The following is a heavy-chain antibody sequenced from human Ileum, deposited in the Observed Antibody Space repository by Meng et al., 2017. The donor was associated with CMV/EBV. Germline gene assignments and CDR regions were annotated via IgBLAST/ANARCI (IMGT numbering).Heavy chain of an antibody. V-gene: IGHV4-31*02. D-gene: IGHD1-7*01. CDR3: AKGPRGTVIPYYFDY. Sequence: SGGSISSGAYYWSWIRRHPGKGLEWIASIYHSGGTQYNPSLQSRVTISVDTSENQFSLKLNSVTTADTAFYYCAKGPRGTVIPYYFDYWGQGTLVTVSS. CDR1: GGSISSGAYY. J-gene: IGHJ4*02. CDR2: IYHSGGT.